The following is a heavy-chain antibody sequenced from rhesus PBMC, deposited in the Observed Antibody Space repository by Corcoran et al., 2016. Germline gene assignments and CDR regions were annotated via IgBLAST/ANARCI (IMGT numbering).Heavy chain of an antibody. CDR1: GYTFTDSY. J-gene: IGHJ4*01. V-gene: IGHV1-111*02. Sequence: EVQLVQSGAEVQKPGASVNISCKASGYTFTDSYLHWVRQAPGNGLEWMGRVDPEDGEAIHAQKFQDRVTINADTSTDTAYMELSSLRSEDTAVYYCATDGIAAALDYWGQGVLVTVSS. CDR3: ATDGIAAALDY. D-gene: IGHD6-13*01. CDR2: VDPEDGEA.